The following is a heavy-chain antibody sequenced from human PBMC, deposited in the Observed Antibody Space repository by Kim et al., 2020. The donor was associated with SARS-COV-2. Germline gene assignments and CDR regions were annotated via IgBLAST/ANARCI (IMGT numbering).Heavy chain of an antibody. J-gene: IGHJ4*02. CDR2: INTYNGNT. Sequence: ASVKVSCMASGYTFTDYGISWLRQAPGQGPEWMAWINTYNGNTQFAMKFQDRLTMTTDTSTSTAYMELRSLRSDDTAIYYCAREQEVVASISDFWGQGTLVTVSS. CDR3: AREQEVVASISDF. V-gene: IGHV1-18*01. D-gene: IGHD2-15*01. CDR1: GYTFTDYG.